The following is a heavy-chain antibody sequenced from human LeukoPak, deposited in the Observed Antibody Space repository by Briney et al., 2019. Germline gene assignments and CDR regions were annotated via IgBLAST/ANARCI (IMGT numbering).Heavy chain of an antibody. CDR1: GGSFSGYY. CDR3: ARLKRGTRMIVVPSGYYFDY. D-gene: IGHD3-22*01. J-gene: IGHJ4*02. CDR2: INHSGST. V-gene: IGHV4-34*01. Sequence: SETLSLTCAVYGGSFSGYYWSWIRQPPGKGLEWIGEINHSGSTNYNPSLKSRVTISVDTSKNQFSLKLSSVTAADTAVYYCARLKRGTRMIVVPSGYYFDYWGQGTLVTVSS.